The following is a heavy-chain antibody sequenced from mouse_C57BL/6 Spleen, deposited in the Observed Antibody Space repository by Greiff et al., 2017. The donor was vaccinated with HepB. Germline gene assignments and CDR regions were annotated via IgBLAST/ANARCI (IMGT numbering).Heavy chain of an antibody. CDR1: GYTFTSYW. CDR3: ARFNYYGSSSDY. J-gene: IGHJ2*01. Sequence: QVQLQQPGAELVKPGASVKLSCKASGYTFTSYWMQWVKQRPGQGLEWIGEIDPSDSYTNYNQKFKGKATLTVDTSSSTAYMQLSSLTSEDSAVYYCARFNYYGSSSDYWGQGTTLTVSS. CDR2: IDPSDSYT. D-gene: IGHD1-1*01. V-gene: IGHV1-50*01.